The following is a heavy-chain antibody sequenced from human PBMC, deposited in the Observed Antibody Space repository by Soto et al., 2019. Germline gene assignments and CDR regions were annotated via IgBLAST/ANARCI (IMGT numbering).Heavy chain of an antibody. CDR2: ISGSGGST. D-gene: IGHD3-22*01. J-gene: IGHJ3*02. CDR3: ANDFQYYYDSSGYDDAFDI. Sequence: QPGGSLRLSCAASGFTFSSYAMSWVRQAPGKGLEWVSAISGSGGSTYYADSVKGRFTISRDNSKNTLYLQMNSLRAEDTAVYYCANDFQYYYDSSGYDDAFDIWGQGTMVTVSS. CDR1: GFTFSSYA. V-gene: IGHV3-23*01.